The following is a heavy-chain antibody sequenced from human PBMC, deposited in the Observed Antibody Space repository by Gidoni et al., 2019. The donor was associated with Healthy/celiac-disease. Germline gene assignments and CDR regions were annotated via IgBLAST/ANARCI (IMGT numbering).Heavy chain of an antibody. CDR2: INHSGST. CDR3: ARGREKVVVVPAAFGPNSQDNWFDP. J-gene: IGHJ5*02. Sequence: QVQLQQWGAGLLKPSETLSLTCAVYGGSFSGYYWSWLRQPPGKGLEWIGEINHSGSTNYNPSLKSRVTISVDTSKNQFSLKLSSVTAADTAVYYCARGREKVVVVPAAFGPNSQDNWFDPWGQGTLVTVSS. V-gene: IGHV4-34*01. D-gene: IGHD2-2*01. CDR1: GGSFSGYY.